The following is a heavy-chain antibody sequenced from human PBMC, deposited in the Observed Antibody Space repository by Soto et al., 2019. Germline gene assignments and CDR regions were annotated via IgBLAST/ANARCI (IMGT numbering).Heavy chain of an antibody. J-gene: IGHJ6*02. Sequence: SETLSLTCAVSGGSISSSNWCSWVRQPPGKGLEWIGEIYHSGSTNYNPSLKSRVTISVDTSKNQFSLKLSSVTAADTAVYYCARGIEGWYQGRYYYGMDVWGQGTTVT. CDR3: ARGIEGWYQGRYYYGMDV. V-gene: IGHV4-4*02. CDR2: IYHSGST. CDR1: GGSISSSNW. D-gene: IGHD6-19*01.